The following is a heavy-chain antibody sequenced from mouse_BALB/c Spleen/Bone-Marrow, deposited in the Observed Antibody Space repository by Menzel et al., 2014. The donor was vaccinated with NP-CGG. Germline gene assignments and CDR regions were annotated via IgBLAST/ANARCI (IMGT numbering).Heavy chain of an antibody. CDR2: ISSGSSTV. J-gene: IGHJ2*01. CDR1: GFTFSSFG. CDR3: ARSGSSSGYFDY. Sequence: EVKLMESGRGLVQPGGSRKLSCAASGFTFSSFGMHWVRQAPEKGLEWVAYISSGSSTVYYADKVMGRFTISRDNPKNTLSLQMTSLRSEDTAMYYCARSGSSSGYFDYWGQGTTLTVSS. V-gene: IGHV5-17*02. D-gene: IGHD1-1*01.